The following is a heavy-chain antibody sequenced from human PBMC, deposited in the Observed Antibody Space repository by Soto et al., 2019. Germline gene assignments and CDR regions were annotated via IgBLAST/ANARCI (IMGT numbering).Heavy chain of an antibody. J-gene: IGHJ3*02. CDR1: GYSISSSNW. D-gene: IGHD5-18*01. Sequence: RSLTCAVSGYSISSSNWWGWIRQPPGKGLEWIGYIYYSGSTYYNPSLKSRVTMSVDTSKNQFSLKLSSVTAVDTAVYYCERAYKAMVTGAFDIWGQGTMVTDSS. CDR2: IYYSGST. CDR3: ERAYKAMVTGAFDI. V-gene: IGHV4-28*01.